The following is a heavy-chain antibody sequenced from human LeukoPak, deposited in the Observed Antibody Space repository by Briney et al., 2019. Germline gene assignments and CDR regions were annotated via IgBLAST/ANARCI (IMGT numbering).Heavy chain of an antibody. J-gene: IGHJ4*02. D-gene: IGHD6-6*01. V-gene: IGHV1-18*01. CDR2: ISAYNGNT. CDR1: GYTFTSYV. Sequence: ASVKVSCKASGYTFTSYVTSWVRQAPGQGLEWMGWISAYNGNTNYAQKLQGRVTMTTDTSTSTAYMELRSLRSDDTAVYYCARGLPYSSSSWGVYYFDYWGQGTLVTVSS. CDR3: ARGLPYSSSSWGVYYFDY.